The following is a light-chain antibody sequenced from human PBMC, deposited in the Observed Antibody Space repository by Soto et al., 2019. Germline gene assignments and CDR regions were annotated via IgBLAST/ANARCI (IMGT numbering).Light chain of an antibody. Sequence: SALPQPPSASVSPGQSVTISCTGTSSDVGGYNYVSWYQHHPGKAPKLIIYEVYKRPSGVPDRFSGSKSGNTAALTVSGLQAEDEADYYCSSYVGTNSYVFGTGTKVTVL. J-gene: IGLJ1*01. CDR2: EVY. CDR1: SSDVGGYNY. CDR3: SSYVGTNSYV. V-gene: IGLV2-8*01.